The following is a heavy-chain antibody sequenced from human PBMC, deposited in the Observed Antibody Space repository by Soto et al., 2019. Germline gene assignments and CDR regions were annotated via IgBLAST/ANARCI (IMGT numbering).Heavy chain of an antibody. CDR2: IKSKTDGGTA. Sequence: EVHLVESGGGLVKPGGSLRLSCAASGFTFDNAWMSWVRQAPGKGLEWVGRIKSKTDGGTADYAAPVKGRFTISRDDSKTTLFLKMNSLKTEDTAVYYCTTDRGHMYDFDYWGQGTLVPVSS. CDR1: GFTFDNAW. D-gene: IGHD2-8*01. J-gene: IGHJ4*02. CDR3: TTDRGHMYDFDY. V-gene: IGHV3-15*01.